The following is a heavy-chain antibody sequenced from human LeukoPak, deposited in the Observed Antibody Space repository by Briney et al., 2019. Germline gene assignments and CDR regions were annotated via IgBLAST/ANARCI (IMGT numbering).Heavy chain of an antibody. V-gene: IGHV1-69*05. D-gene: IGHD5-18*01. CDR1: GGTFSSYA. CDR3: ARDRSRGYSYGYCFDY. J-gene: IGHJ4*02. Sequence: SVKVSCKASGGTFSSYAISWVRQAPGQGLEWMGRIIPIFGTANYAQTFQGRVTITTDESTSTAYMELSSLRSEDTAVYYCARDRSRGYSYGYCFDYWGQGTLVTVSS. CDR2: IIPIFGTA.